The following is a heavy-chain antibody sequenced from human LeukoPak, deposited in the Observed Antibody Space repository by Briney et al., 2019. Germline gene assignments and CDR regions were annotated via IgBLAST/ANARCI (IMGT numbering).Heavy chain of an antibody. Sequence: GRSLRLSCAASRFTFDDYAMHWVRQAPGKGLEWVSGISWNSGSIGYADSVKGRFTISRDNAKNSLYLQMNSLRAEDTALYYCAKDAYGDYAGVDYWGQGTLVTVSS. J-gene: IGHJ4*02. D-gene: IGHD4-17*01. V-gene: IGHV3-9*01. CDR1: RFTFDDYA. CDR2: ISWNSGSI. CDR3: AKDAYGDYAGVDY.